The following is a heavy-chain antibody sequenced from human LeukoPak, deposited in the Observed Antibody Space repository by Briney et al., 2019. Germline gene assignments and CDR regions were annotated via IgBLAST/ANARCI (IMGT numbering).Heavy chain of an antibody. V-gene: IGHV6-1*01. CDR3: ARGWVYYDSSGYYYYYYMDV. D-gene: IGHD3-22*01. J-gene: IGHJ6*03. CDR1: GDSVSSNSAA. Sequence: SQTLSLTCAISGDSVSSNSAAWNWIRQSPSRGLEWLGRTYYRSKWYNDYAVPVKSRITINPDTSKNQFSLQLNSVTPEDTAVYYCARGWVYYDSSGYYYYYYMDVWGKGTTVTVSS. CDR2: TYYRSKWYN.